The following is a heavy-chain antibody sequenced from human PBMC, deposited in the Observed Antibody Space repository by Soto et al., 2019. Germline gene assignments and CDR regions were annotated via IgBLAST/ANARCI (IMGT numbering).Heavy chain of an antibody. CDR3: AKDRTIAVAGTWAFDI. J-gene: IGHJ3*02. Sequence: EVQLLESGGVLVQPGGSLRLSCAASGFTFSSYAMNWVRQAPGKGLEWVSGISGSATRTYYADSVKGRFTISRDNAKNTLYLQMNSLRAEDTAVYYCAKDRTIAVAGTWAFDIWGRGTMVTVSS. CDR2: ISGSATRT. CDR1: GFTFSSYA. D-gene: IGHD6-19*01. V-gene: IGHV3-23*01.